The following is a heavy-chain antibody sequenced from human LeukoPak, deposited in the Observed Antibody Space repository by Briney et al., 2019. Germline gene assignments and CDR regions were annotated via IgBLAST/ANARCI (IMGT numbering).Heavy chain of an antibody. Sequence: ASVKVSCKTSGYTFTNFGMSWVRQAPGQGPEWMAWISAHNGDTNFAQKFQGRVTMTRDTSTSTVYMELSSLRSEDTAVYYCARDKSTVVMRNVFDIWGQGTMVTVSS. V-gene: IGHV1-18*01. D-gene: IGHD2-21*01. CDR3: ARDKSTVVMRNVFDI. J-gene: IGHJ3*02. CDR1: GYTFTNFG. CDR2: ISAHNGDT.